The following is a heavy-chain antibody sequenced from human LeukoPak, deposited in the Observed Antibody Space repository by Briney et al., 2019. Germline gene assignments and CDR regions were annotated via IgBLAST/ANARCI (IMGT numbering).Heavy chain of an antibody. D-gene: IGHD5/OR15-5a*01. J-gene: IGHJ4*02. Sequence: GGSLRLSCAASGFSFSGHGIHWVRQAPGKGLEWVAMVIMDGSTTVYADSVKGRFTISRDNSMNIAYLLMNSLRPEDTAVYYCARDLTAHWSIEYWGQGALVTVSS. V-gene: IGHV3-30*03. CDR1: GFSFSGHG. CDR2: VIMDGSTT. CDR3: ARDLTAHWSIEY.